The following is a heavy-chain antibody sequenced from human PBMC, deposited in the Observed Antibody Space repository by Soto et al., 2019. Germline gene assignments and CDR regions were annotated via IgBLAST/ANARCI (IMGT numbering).Heavy chain of an antibody. CDR1: GFTFSDYG. CDR2: ISHDGSNK. CDR3: AKEARSRAVTATRVYGMDV. J-gene: IGHJ6*02. D-gene: IGHD4-17*01. V-gene: IGHV3-30*18. Sequence: QVNLVESGGGVVQPGRSLRLSCAASGFTFSDYGMHWVRQAPGKGLEWVAGISHDGSNKFYGDSVKGRFTISRDNSKNTLLRQTDSLRDEDTAVYFCAKEARSRAVTATRVYGMDVWGQGTTVAVSS.